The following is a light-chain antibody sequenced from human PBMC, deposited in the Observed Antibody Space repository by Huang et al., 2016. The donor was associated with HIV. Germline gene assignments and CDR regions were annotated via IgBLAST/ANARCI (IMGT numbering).Light chain of an antibody. Sequence: DIVLTQSPATLSLSPGERATLSCRASQSVSSYLAWYQHKPGQAPRLLIYDASNRATDIPARFSGSGYGADFTLSISSLEPEDFAVYYCQQRSNWPLTFGGGTKVEVK. CDR3: QQRSNWPLT. CDR1: QSVSSY. V-gene: IGKV3-11*01. CDR2: DAS. J-gene: IGKJ4*01.